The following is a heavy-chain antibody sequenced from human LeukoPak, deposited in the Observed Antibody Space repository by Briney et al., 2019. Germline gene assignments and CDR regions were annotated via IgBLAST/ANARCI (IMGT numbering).Heavy chain of an antibody. CDR3: ARDLTPVLDP. Sequence: SETLSLTCTVSGGSINNYYWSWIRQPPGKGLEWIGYIIYSGSTNYNPSLKSRVTISVDTSKNHFSLKLSSVTAADTAVYYCARDLTPVLDPWGQGTLVTVSS. D-gene: IGHD1-1*01. CDR2: IIYSGST. V-gene: IGHV4-59*12. J-gene: IGHJ5*02. CDR1: GGSINNYY.